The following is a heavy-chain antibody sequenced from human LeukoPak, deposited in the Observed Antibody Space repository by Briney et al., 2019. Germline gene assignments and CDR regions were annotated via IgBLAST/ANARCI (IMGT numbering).Heavy chain of an antibody. CDR3: ARGQANRLVWFGELLSNINPFDY. CDR1: GYTFTSYG. CDR2: ISAYNGNT. J-gene: IGHJ4*02. D-gene: IGHD3-10*01. Sequence: ASVKVSCKASGYTFTSYGISWVRQAPGQGLEWMGWISAYNGNTNYAQKFQGRVTMTTDTSTSTADMELRSLRSDDTAVYYCARGQANRLVWFGELLSNINPFDYWGQGSLVTVSS. V-gene: IGHV1-18*01.